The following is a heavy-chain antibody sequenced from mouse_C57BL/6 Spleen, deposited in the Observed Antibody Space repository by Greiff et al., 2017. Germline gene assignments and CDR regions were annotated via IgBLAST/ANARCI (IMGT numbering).Heavy chain of an antibody. D-gene: IGHD3-3*01. Sequence: QVHVKQSGPELVKPGASVKLSCKASGYTFTSYDINWVKQRPGQGLEWIGWIYPRDGSTKYNEKFKGKATLTVDTSSSTAYMELHSLTSEDSAVYFCAREGDWPWFAYWGQGTLVTVSA. CDR1: GYTFTSYD. J-gene: IGHJ3*01. CDR2: IYPRDGST. V-gene: IGHV1-85*01. CDR3: AREGDWPWFAY.